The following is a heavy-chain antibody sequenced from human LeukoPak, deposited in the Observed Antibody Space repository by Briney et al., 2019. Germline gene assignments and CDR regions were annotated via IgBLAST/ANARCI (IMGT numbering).Heavy chain of an antibody. CDR3: AKALGGSGSNFDY. CDR1: GFTFSDYY. CDR2: ISGSGGST. J-gene: IGHJ4*02. Sequence: GGSLRLSCAASGFTFSDYYMNWVRQAPGKGLEWVSTISGSGGSTYYADSVKGRFTISRDNSKNTLYLQMNSLRAEDTAVYYCAKALGGSGSNFDYWGQGTLVTVSS. V-gene: IGHV3-23*01. D-gene: IGHD3-10*01.